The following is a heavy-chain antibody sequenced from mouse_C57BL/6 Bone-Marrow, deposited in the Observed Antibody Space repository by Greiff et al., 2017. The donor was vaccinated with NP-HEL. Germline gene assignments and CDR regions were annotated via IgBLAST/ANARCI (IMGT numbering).Heavy chain of an antibody. V-gene: IGHV1-81*01. CDR1: GYTFTSYG. D-gene: IGHD2-4*01. J-gene: IGHJ3*01. CDR3: ARRGLRRNWFAY. CDR2: IYPRSGNT. Sequence: VQLQQSGAELARPGASVKLSCKASGYTFTSYGISWVKQRTGQGLEWIGEIYPRSGNTYYNEKFKGKATLTADKSSSTAYMELRSLTSEYSAVYFCARRGLRRNWFAYWGQGTLVTVSA.